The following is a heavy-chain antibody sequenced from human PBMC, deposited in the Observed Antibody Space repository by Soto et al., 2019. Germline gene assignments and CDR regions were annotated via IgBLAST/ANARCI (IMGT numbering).Heavy chain of an antibody. J-gene: IGHJ5*02. CDR2: ISGSGGST. CDR1: GFTFSSYA. V-gene: IGHV3-23*01. Sequence: EVQLLESGGDLVQPGGSLRLSCAASGFTFSSYAMSWVRQAPGKGLEWVSAISGSGGSTYYADSVKGRFTISRDNSENTLYLQMNSLRAEDTAVYYCAKDYGDYVWGSYRLPGGFDPWGQGTLVTVSS. CDR3: AKDYGDYVWGSYRLPGGFDP. D-gene: IGHD3-16*02.